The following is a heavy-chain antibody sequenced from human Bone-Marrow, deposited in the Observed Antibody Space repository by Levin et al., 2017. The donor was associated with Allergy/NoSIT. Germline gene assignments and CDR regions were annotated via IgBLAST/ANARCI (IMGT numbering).Heavy chain of an antibody. J-gene: IGHJ3*02. CDR3: ARRRRKTTDAFDI. Sequence: GESLKISCAASGFTFSSYSMNWVRQAPGKGLEWVSYISSSSSTIYYADSVKGRFTISRDNAKNSLYLQMNSLRAEDTAVYYCARRRRKTTDAFDIWGQGTMVTVSS. D-gene: IGHD1-14*01. CDR1: GFTFSSYS. CDR2: ISSSSSTI. V-gene: IGHV3-48*01.